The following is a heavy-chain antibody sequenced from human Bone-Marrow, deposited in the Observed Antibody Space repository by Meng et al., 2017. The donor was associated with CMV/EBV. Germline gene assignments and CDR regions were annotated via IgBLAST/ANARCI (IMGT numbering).Heavy chain of an antibody. V-gene: IGHV4-34*01. J-gene: IGHJ3*02. CDR1: GGSFSGYY. D-gene: IGHD6-6*01. Sequence: SETLSLTCAVYGGSFSGYYWSWIRQPPGKGLEWIGEINHSGSTNYNPSLKSRVTISVDTSKNQFSLKLSSVTAADTAVYYCASYEYNSSSVAFVIWGQGTMVTVSS. CDR2: INHSGST. CDR3: ASYEYNSSSVAFVI.